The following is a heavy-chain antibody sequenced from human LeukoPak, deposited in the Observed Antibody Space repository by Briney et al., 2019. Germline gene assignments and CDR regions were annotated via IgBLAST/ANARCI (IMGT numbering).Heavy chain of an antibody. V-gene: IGHV4-4*07. Sequence: SETLSLTCTVSGGSISSYYWSWIRQPAGKGLEWIGRIYTSGSTNYNPSLKSRVTMSVDTSKNQFSLKLSSVTAADTAVYYCARDGYSRGPAAHHSNSYYYYGMDVWGQGTTVTVSS. J-gene: IGHJ6*02. CDR3: ARDGYSRGPAAHHSNSYYYYGMDV. D-gene: IGHD6-19*01. CDR1: GGSISSYY. CDR2: IYTSGST.